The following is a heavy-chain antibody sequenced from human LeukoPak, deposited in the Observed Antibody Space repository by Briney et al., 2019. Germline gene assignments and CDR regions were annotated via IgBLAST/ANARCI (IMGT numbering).Heavy chain of an antibody. J-gene: IGHJ4*02. Sequence: GGSLRLSCAASGFTFSSYAMSWVRQAPGKGLEWVSAISGSGGSTYYADSVKGRFTISRDNSKNTLYLQMNSLRAEVTAVYYCAKEWSIFGVVITLDYWGQGTLVTVSS. V-gene: IGHV3-23*01. D-gene: IGHD3-3*02. CDR1: GFTFSSYA. CDR2: ISGSGGST. CDR3: AKEWSIFGVVITLDY.